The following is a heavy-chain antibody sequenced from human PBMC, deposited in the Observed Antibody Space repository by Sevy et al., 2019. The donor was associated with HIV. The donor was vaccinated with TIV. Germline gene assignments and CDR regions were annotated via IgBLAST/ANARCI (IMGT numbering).Heavy chain of an antibody. D-gene: IGHD3-22*01. CDR1: GFTFGDYA. J-gene: IGHJ4*02. V-gene: IGHV3-49*03. CDR3: TRGYYYDSSGYSDY. CDR2: IRSKDYGGAT. Sequence: GGSLRLSCTGSGFTFGDYAMSWFRQAPGMGLEWVGSIRSKDYGGATEYAASVKGRFTISRDDSKSVADLQMNSLKNEDTAVYYCTRGYYYDSSGYSDYWGQGTLVTVSS.